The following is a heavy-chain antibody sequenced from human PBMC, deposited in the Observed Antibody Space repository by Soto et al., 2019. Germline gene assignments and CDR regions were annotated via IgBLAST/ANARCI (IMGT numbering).Heavy chain of an antibody. Sequence: ASVKVSCKTSGYTFTSYGISWVRQAPGQGLEWMGWISAYNGNTKYAHKLQGRVTMTTETSTSTAYMELWSVRSDDTAFYYCARDFGSELSGYGEVFDYWGQGTQVTVSS. V-gene: IGHV1-18*01. J-gene: IGHJ4*02. CDR3: ARDFGSELSGYGEVFDY. CDR1: GYTFTSYG. CDR2: ISAYNGNT. D-gene: IGHD5-12*01.